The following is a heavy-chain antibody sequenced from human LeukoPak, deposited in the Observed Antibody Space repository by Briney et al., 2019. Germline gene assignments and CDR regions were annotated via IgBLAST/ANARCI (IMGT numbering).Heavy chain of an antibody. Sequence: GGSLRLSCAASGFSFSSYARLWVRQAPGKGLEWVSAISGSGGSTYYADSVKGRFTISRDNSKNTLYLQMNSLRAEDTAVYYCAKEGRYSYPEGAFDIWGQGTMVTVSS. CDR3: AKEGRYSYPEGAFDI. CDR2: ISGSGGST. CDR1: GFSFSSYA. D-gene: IGHD5-18*01. V-gene: IGHV3-23*01. J-gene: IGHJ3*02.